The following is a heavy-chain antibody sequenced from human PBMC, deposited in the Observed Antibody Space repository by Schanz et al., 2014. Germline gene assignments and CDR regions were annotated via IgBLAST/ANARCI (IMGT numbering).Heavy chain of an antibody. CDR1: GFAFSSYG. D-gene: IGHD5-18*01. Sequence: EVQLLESGGGLVQPGGSLRLSCLASGFAFSSYGMNWLRQAPGKGLEWVAAVSSRSDEIKYADSVRGRFTISRDNSKTTVYLQMNSLRAEDTAVYYCAKDAENTAMITDYFDYWGQGTLVTVSS. CDR3: AKDAENTAMITDYFDY. V-gene: IGHV3-23*01. J-gene: IGHJ4*02. CDR2: VSSRSDEI.